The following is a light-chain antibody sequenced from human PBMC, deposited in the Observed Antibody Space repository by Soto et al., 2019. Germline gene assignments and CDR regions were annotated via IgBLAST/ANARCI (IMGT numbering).Light chain of an antibody. CDR1: QSISHG. V-gene: IGKV1-5*03. Sequence: DVQMTQSPATLSAPVGDTVTITRRASQSISHGLAWYQQKPGQATKLLIHKASTLESGVIARISGSGSGTEFTLTISSLQPDDVATSYCQHYDRFPYTFGQGTNLEIK. J-gene: IGKJ2*01. CDR3: QHYDRFPYT. CDR2: KAS.